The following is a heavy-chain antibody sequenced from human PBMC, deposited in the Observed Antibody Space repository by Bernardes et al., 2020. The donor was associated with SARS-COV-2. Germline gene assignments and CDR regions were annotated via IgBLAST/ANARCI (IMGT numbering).Heavy chain of an antibody. J-gene: IGHJ4*02. CDR1: GFTFRSYW. Sequence: GGSLILSCAASGFTFRSYWMSWVRQAPGTGLEWVANIKQDGSEKYYVDSVKGRFTISRDNAKNSLYLQMNSLRAEDTAVYYCAREHLAVERQVDYYDSSGYGGNFDDWGKGTLVTGSS. CDR3: AREHLAVERQVDYYDSSGYGGNFDD. V-gene: IGHV3-7*01. D-gene: IGHD3-22*01. CDR2: IKQDGSEK.